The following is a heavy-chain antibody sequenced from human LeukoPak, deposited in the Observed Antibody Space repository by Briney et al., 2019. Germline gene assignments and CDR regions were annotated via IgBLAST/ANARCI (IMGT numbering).Heavy chain of an antibody. Sequence: GGSLGLSCAASGFTFSSYGMSWVRQAPGKGLEWVSAISGSGGSTYYADSVKGRFTISRDNSKNTLYLQMNSLRAEDTAVYYCAKATAVALKPYYFDYWGQGTLVTVSP. CDR1: GFTFSSYG. V-gene: IGHV3-23*01. D-gene: IGHD6-19*01. J-gene: IGHJ4*02. CDR2: ISGSGGST. CDR3: AKATAVALKPYYFDY.